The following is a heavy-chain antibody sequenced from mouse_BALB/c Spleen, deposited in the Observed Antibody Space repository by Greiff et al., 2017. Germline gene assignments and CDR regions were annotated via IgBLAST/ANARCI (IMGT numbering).Heavy chain of an antibody. CDR2: INTGGGST. J-gene: IGHJ3*01. D-gene: IGHD2-2*01. CDR3: AREGGYAACCAIDY. CDR1: GFAFTSYY. V-gene: IGHV5-12-1*01. Sequence: EVQLLQSGAGLVKPGASLKLSCTASGFAFTSYYMSWVRQSPGQGLEWIAWINTGGGSTYYTETVKGRITISGDKASSTVYLLLSSLKSEDTAIYFCAREGGYAACCAIDYWGQGTLVTVSA.